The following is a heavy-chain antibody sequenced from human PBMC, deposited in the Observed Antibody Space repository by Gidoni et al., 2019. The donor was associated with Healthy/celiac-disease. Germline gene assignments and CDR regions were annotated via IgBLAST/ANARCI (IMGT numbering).Heavy chain of an antibody. V-gene: IGHV3-23*01. CDR2: ISGSGGST. CDR3: ARESGSGCLCFDY. Sequence: EVQLLESGGGLVQPGGSVSPSCAASRFTFSSYAMSWVRQAPGKGLEWVSAISGSGGSTYYADSVKGRFTISRDNSKNTLYLQMNSLRAEDTAVYYCARESGSGCLCFDYWGQGTLVTVSS. J-gene: IGHJ4*02. D-gene: IGHD3-10*01. CDR1: RFTFSSYA.